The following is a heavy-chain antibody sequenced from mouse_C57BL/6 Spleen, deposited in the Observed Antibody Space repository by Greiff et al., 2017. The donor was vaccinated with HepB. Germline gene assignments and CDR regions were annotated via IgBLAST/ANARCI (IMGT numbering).Heavy chain of an antibody. CDR2: INYDGSST. CDR1: GFTFSDYY. CDR3: ARASPWYFDV. V-gene: IGHV5-16*01. Sequence: EVKLMESEGGLVQPGSSMKLSCTASGFTFSDYYMAWVRQVPEKGLEWVANINYDGSSTYYLDSLKSRFIISRDNAKNILYLQMSSLKSEDTATYYCARASPWYFDVWGTGTTVTVSS. J-gene: IGHJ1*03.